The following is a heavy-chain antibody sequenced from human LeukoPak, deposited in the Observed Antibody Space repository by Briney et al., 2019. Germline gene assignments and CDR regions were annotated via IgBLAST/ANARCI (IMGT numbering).Heavy chain of an antibody. CDR2: IYYSGST. CDR3: ARVLDSGGSTDPFDI. Sequence: SETLSLTCTVSGGSISSGDYYWSWIRQPPGKGLEWIGYIYYSGSTYYNPSLKSRVTISVDTSKNQFSLTLSSVAAADTAVYYCARVLDSGGSTDPFDIWGQGTMVTVSS. CDR1: GGSISSGDYY. J-gene: IGHJ3*02. D-gene: IGHD2-15*01. V-gene: IGHV4-30-4*01.